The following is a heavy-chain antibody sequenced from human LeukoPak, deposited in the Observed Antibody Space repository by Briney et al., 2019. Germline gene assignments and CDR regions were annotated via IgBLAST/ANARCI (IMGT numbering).Heavy chain of an antibody. J-gene: IGHJ4*02. D-gene: IGHD5-18*01. CDR1: GYSFTNYY. CDR2: INPSGETT. CDR3: ARPSYSYGPIDY. V-gene: IGHV1-46*01. Sequence: ASVKVSCKASGYSFTNYYMHWVRQAPGQGLEWMGIINPSGETTTYAQNFQGRVTLTRDTSTSAVYMKLSSLKSEDTAVYYCARPSYSYGPIDYWGQGTLVTVSS.